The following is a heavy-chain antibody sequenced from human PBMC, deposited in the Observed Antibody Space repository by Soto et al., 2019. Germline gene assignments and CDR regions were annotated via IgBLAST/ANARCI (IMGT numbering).Heavy chain of an antibody. CDR2: ICYSGST. V-gene: IGHV4-59*01. CDR3: ARRHFGDYDY. Sequence: TSETLSLTCTVSGGSISTYCWSWIRQPPGRGLEWIGFICYSGSTNYNPSLKSRVTISVDTSKNQFSLKLTSVTAADTAVYYCARRHFGDYDYWGQGTLVTVSS. CDR1: GGSISTYC. J-gene: IGHJ4*02. D-gene: IGHD4-17*01.